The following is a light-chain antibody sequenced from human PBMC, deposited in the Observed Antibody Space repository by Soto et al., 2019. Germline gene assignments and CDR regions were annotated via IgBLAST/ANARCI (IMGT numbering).Light chain of an antibody. Sequence: QSALTQPASVSGSPGQSITISCTGTSSDVGGYNYVSWYQQHPGKAPKLMIYEVSNRPSGVSNRFSGSKSGNTASLTMSGLQAEDEADYSCSSYTSSSTYDFGTGTKSPS. CDR3: SSYTSSSTYD. CDR1: SSDVGGYNY. V-gene: IGLV2-14*01. CDR2: EVS. J-gene: IGLJ1*01.